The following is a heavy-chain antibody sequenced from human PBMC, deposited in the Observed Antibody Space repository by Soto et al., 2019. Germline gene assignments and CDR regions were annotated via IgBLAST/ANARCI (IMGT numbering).Heavy chain of an antibody. CDR3: VQTTGWPGFDF. Sequence: EVQLVESGGGLIQPGGSLRLSCAPSGFTAGSKYMTWVRQAPGKGLEWVSVIYGGGTKYYADSVKGRFTISRDNSKNTLYLQMNSLRAEDTAVYYCVQTTGWPGFDFWGQGTLVTVSS. V-gene: IGHV3-53*01. CDR1: GFTAGSKY. CDR2: IYGGGTK. D-gene: IGHD6-19*01. J-gene: IGHJ4*02.